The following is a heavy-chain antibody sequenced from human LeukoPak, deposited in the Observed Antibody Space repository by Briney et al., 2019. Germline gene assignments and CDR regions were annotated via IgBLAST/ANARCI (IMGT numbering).Heavy chain of an antibody. CDR3: TRFGIAVAGLDY. CDR1: GYTFTGYY. CDR2: INPNSGGT. Sequence: ASVKVSCKASGYTFTGYYMHWVRQAPGQGLEWMGWINPNSGGTNYAQKFQGRVTMSSDTSISTAYMELSRLRSDDTAVYYCTRFGIAVAGLDYWGQGTLVTVSS. J-gene: IGHJ4*02. V-gene: IGHV1-2*02. D-gene: IGHD6-19*01.